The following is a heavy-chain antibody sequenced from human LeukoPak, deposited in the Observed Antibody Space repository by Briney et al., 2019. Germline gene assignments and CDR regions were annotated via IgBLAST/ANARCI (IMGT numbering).Heavy chain of an antibody. Sequence: GGSLRLSCAASGFTFSSYWMGWVRQAPGKGLEWVANIKQDGSQKYYVDSVRGRFTISRDNAKNSLYLQMNSLRAEDTAVYYCAREHSSGPEYWGQGTLVTVSS. J-gene: IGHJ4*02. CDR3: AREHSSGPEY. CDR1: GFTFSSYW. D-gene: IGHD6-19*01. V-gene: IGHV3-7*01. CDR2: IKQDGSQK.